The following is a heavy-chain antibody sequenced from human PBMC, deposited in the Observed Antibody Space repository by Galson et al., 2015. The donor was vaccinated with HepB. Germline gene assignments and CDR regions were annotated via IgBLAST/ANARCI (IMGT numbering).Heavy chain of an antibody. CDR1: GFTFSGSA. D-gene: IGHD3-10*01. J-gene: IGHJ4*02. V-gene: IGHV3-64*01. CDR2: ISSNGGST. CDR3: ARDSGGSDDY. Sequence: SLRLSCAASGFTFSGSAMHWVRQAPGKGLEYVSAISSNGGSTYYANSVKGRFTISRDNSKNTLYLQMGSLRAEDMAVYYCARDSGGSDDYWGQGTLVTVSS.